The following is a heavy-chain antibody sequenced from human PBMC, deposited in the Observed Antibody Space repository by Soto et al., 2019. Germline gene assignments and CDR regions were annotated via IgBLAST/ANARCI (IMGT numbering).Heavy chain of an antibody. J-gene: IGHJ4*02. CDR2: IYHRGTT. V-gene: IGHV4-59*01. CDR3: ARAIRRGGGFDY. Sequence: QVQLQESGPGLVKPSETLSLTCTVSGGSISSYYWSWIRQPPGKGLEWIGYIYHRGTTNYSPSLKSRVTISADMSKNQFSLKQSSVTAADTAVYYCARAIRRGGGFDYWGQGTLVTVSS. D-gene: IGHD3-10*01. CDR1: GGSISSYY.